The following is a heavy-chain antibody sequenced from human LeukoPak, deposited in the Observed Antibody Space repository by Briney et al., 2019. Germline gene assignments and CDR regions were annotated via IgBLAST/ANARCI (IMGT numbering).Heavy chain of an antibody. CDR1: GGSISSSSYY. Sequence: PSETLSLTCTVSGGSISSSSYYWGWIRQSPGKGLEWIGSLYYSGSTYYNPSLKSRVTISVDTSKNQFSLKLSSVTAADTAVYYCARRRSTSCYDHWGQGTLVTVSS. D-gene: IGHD2-2*01. V-gene: IGHV4-39*01. CDR3: ARRRSTSCYDH. CDR2: LYYSGST. J-gene: IGHJ4*02.